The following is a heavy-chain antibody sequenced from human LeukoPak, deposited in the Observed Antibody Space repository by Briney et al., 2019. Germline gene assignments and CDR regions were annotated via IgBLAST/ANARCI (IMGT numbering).Heavy chain of an antibody. CDR2: IYYSGST. CDR1: GGSISSYY. CDR3: ARGGYSYGSNWFDP. V-gene: IGHV4-59*01. D-gene: IGHD5-18*01. J-gene: IGHJ5*02. Sequence: PSETLSLTCTVSGGSISSYYWSWIRQPPGKGLGWIGYIYYSGSTNYNPSLKSRVTISVDTSKNQFPLKLSSVTAADTAVYYCARGGYSYGSNWFDPWGQGTLVTVSS.